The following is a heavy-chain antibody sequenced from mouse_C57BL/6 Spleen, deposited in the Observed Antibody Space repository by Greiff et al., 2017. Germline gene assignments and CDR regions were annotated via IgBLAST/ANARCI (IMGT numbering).Heavy chain of an antibody. Sequence: QVQLQQPGTELVKPGASVKLSCKASGYTFTSYWMHWVKQRPGQGLEWIGNINPSNGGTNYNEKFKSKATLTVDKSSSTSYMQLSSLTSEDSAVYYCARSGTTVVAPLGYWGQGTTLTVSS. D-gene: IGHD1-1*01. V-gene: IGHV1-53*01. J-gene: IGHJ2*01. CDR2: INPSNGGT. CDR1: GYTFTSYW. CDR3: ARSGTTVVAPLGY.